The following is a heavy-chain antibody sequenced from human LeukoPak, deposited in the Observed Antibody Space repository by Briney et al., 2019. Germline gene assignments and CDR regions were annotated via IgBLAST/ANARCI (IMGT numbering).Heavy chain of an antibody. J-gene: IGHJ4*02. D-gene: IGHD3-22*01. CDR2: ISAYNGNT. CDR1: GYTFTSYG. Sequence: GASVKVSCKASGYTFTSYGISWVRQAPGQGLEWMGWISAYNGNTNYALKLQGRVTMTTDTSTSTAYMELRSLRSNDTAVYYCARDRDSSGYYGSMGYWGQGTLVTVSS. CDR3: ARDRDSSGYYGSMGY. V-gene: IGHV1-18*01.